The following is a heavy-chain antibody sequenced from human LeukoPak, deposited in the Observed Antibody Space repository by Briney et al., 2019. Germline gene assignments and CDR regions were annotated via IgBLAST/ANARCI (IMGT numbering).Heavy chain of an antibody. CDR2: IKQDGSEK. Sequence: PGGSLRLSCAAAGFTFSSYWMSWVRQAPGKGLEWVANIKQDGSEKYYVDSVVGRFTISRDNAKNSLSLQMNGLRGEDTAVYYCVRAMGSSSADYWGQGTLVTVSS. D-gene: IGHD6-6*01. CDR3: VRAMGSSSADY. CDR1: GFTFSSYW. J-gene: IGHJ4*02. V-gene: IGHV3-7*01.